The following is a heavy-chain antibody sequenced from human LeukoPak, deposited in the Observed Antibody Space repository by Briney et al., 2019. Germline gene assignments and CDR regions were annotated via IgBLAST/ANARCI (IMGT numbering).Heavy chain of an antibody. D-gene: IGHD3-3*01. CDR3: ARDLGAVLRFLEWPMGWFDP. J-gene: IGHJ5*02. CDR1: GYTFTGYY. CDR2: INPNSGGT. Sequence: ASVKVSRKASGYTFTGYYMHWVRQAPGQGLEWMGWINPNSGGTNYAQKFQGRVTMTRDTSISTAYMELSRLRSDDTAVYYCARDLGAVLRFLEWPMGWFDPWGQGTLVTVSS. V-gene: IGHV1-2*02.